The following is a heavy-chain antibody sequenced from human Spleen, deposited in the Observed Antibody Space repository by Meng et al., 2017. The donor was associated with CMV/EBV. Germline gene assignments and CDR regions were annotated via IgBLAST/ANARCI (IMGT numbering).Heavy chain of an antibody. D-gene: IGHD3/OR15-3a*01. V-gene: IGHV4-30-4*01. CDR1: GGSISSGDYY. Sequence: QLQLQESGPGLVEPSGSLSLTCTVSGGSISSGDYYWSWIRQPPGKGLEWIGYIYYSGSTYYNPSLKGRVTISVDTSKNQFSLKLSSVTAADTAVYYCARTGLGGGPFDYWGQGTLVTVAS. J-gene: IGHJ4*02. CDR3: ARTGLGGGPFDY. CDR2: IYYSGST.